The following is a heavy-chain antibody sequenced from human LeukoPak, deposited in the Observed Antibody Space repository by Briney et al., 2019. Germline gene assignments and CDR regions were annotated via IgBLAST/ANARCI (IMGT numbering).Heavy chain of an antibody. CDR3: AKSLYCSSTSCSYY. CDR1: GFTFSSYS. Sequence: GGSLRLSCAASGFTFSSYSMNWVRQAPGKGLEWVSYISSSSSTIYYADSVKGRFTISRDNSKNTLYLQMNSLRAEDTAVYYCAKSLYCSSTSCSYYWGQGTLVTVSS. D-gene: IGHD2-2*01. CDR2: ISSSSSTI. J-gene: IGHJ4*02. V-gene: IGHV3-48*01.